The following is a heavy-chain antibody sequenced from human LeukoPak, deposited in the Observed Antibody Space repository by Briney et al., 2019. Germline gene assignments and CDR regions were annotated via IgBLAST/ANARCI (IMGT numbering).Heavy chain of an antibody. V-gene: IGHV1-2*02. J-gene: IGHJ6*03. CDR3: AGTLKYYYDSSGNGGLVPDYYYMDV. Sequence: ASVKVSCKASGYTFTGYYIHWVRQAPGQGLEWLGWINPNSGGTNYAQKFQGRVTMTRDTSISTAYMELSRLRSDDTAVYYCAGTLKYYYDSSGNGGLVPDYYYMDVWGKGTTVTVSS. D-gene: IGHD3-22*01. CDR1: GYTFTGYY. CDR2: INPNSGGT.